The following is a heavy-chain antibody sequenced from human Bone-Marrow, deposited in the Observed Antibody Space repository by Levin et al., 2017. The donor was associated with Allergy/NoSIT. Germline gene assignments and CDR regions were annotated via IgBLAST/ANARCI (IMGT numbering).Heavy chain of an antibody. V-gene: IGHV3-74*01. D-gene: IGHD2-2*01. CDR3: ARGGCSSTSCLDN. CDR1: GFTFSNYY. Sequence: GGSLRLSCAASGFTFSNYYMHWVRQAPGKGLEWVSRVYSDGTITDYADSVKGRFTISRDNARHTLYLQMNSLRAEDTAVYYCARGGCSSTSCLDNWGQGILVTVSS. J-gene: IGHJ4*02. CDR2: VYSDGTIT.